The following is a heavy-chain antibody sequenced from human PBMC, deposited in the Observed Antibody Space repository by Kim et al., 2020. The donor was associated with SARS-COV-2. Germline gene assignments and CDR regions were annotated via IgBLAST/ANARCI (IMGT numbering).Heavy chain of an antibody. CDR1: GFTFSSYA. V-gene: IGHV3-23*01. Sequence: GGSLRLSCAASGFTFSSYAMSWVRQAPGKGLEWVSAISGSGGSTYYADSVKGRFTISRDNSKNTLYLQMNSLRAEDTAVYYCAKFAERGELSLYRFWNWFDPWGQGTLVTVSS. CDR3: AKFAERGELSLYRFWNWFDP. CDR2: ISGSGGST. D-gene: IGHD3-16*02. J-gene: IGHJ5*02.